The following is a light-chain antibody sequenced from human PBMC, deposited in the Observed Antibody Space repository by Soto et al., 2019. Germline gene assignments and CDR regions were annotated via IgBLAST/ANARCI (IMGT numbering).Light chain of an antibody. CDR1: SSDIGGYNY. CDR3: DSYAGSNNWV. V-gene: IGLV2-8*01. Sequence: QSVLTEPPSASGSPGQSVTISCTGTSSDIGGYNYVSWYQQHPGKAPKLMISEVSKRPSGVPDRFSGSKSGNTASLTVSGLQAGDEADYYCDSYAGSNNWVFGGGTELTVL. CDR2: EVS. J-gene: IGLJ3*02.